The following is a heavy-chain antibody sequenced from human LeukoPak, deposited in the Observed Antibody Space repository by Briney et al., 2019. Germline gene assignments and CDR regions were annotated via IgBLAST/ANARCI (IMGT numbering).Heavy chain of an antibody. J-gene: IGHJ5*02. CDR1: GGTFSSYA. D-gene: IGHD2-2*02. V-gene: IGHV1-69*13. CDR3: ARVPAAINVWFDP. Sequence: SSVKVSCKASGGTFSSYAISWVRQAPAQGLEWMGGIIPIFGTANYAQKFQGRVTITADESTSTAYMELSSLRSEDTAVYYCARVPAAINVWFDPWGQGTLVTVSS. CDR2: IIPIFGTA.